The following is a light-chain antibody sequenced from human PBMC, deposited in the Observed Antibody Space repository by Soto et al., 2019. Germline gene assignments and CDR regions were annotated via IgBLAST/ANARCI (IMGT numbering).Light chain of an antibody. CDR2: NAC. CDR1: QGISSY. Sequence: AIRMTQSPFSLSASIGDRVTITCWASQGISSYLAWYQQKPTKAPKAFIYNACTLEGGVPSSFSGSGAGTDYTLTISSLQPEDFANYYCQQCYTAPLPFGGGPKVEIK. CDR3: QQCYTAPLP. V-gene: IGKV1D-43*01. J-gene: IGKJ4*01.